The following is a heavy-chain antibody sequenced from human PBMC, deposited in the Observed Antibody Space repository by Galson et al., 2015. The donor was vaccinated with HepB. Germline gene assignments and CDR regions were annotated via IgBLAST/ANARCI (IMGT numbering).Heavy chain of an antibody. D-gene: IGHD6-19*01. V-gene: IGHV1-18*04. CDR1: GYTFTSYG. J-gene: IGHJ4*02. CDR3: ARDNFPGIAVAPSD. Sequence: SVKVSCKASGYTFTSYGISWVRQAPGQGLEWMGWISAYNGNTNYAQKLQGRVTMTTDTSTSTAYMELRSLRSDDTAVYYCARDNFPGIAVAPSDWGQETLVTVSS. CDR2: ISAYNGNT.